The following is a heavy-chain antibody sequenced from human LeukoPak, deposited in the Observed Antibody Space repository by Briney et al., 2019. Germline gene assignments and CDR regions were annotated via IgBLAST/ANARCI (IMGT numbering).Heavy chain of an antibody. J-gene: IGHJ3*02. CDR1: GFSLSTSGVV. D-gene: IGHD6-13*01. V-gene: IGHV2-5*01. CDR3: AHISSRVYSGDAFDI. CDR2: IYWNDDK. Sequence: SGPTLVNPTQTLTLTCTFSGFSLSTSGVVVGWIRQPPGKALEWLALIYWNDDKRYSPSLKSRLTITKDTSKNQVVLTMTNMDPVDTATYYCAHISSRVYSGDAFDIWGQGTMVTVSS.